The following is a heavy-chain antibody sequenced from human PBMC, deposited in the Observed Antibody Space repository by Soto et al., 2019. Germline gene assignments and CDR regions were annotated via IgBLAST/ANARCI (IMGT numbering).Heavy chain of an antibody. CDR1: GGSISSRGYY. V-gene: IGHV4-39*01. J-gene: IGHJ5*02. Sequence: QLQLQESGPGLVKPSETLSLTCTVSGGSISSRGYYWGWIRQPPGKGLEWIGTIYYSGSTYYNPPLKGRVTLSVDTSKNQFSLKLSSVTAADTAVYYCATSNWFDPWGQGTLVTVSS. CDR2: IYYSGST. CDR3: ATSNWFDP.